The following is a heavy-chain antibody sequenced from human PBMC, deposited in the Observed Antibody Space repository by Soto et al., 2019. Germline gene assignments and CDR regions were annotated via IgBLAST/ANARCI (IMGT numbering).Heavy chain of an antibody. V-gene: IGHV3-21*01. J-gene: IGHJ6*02. D-gene: IGHD2-15*01. CDR3: ARAGAPCSGGSFYLDYYGMDV. CDR1: GFTFSSYS. Sequence: EVQLVESGGGLVKPGGSLRLSCAASGFTFSSYSMNLVRQAPGKGLEWVSSISSSSSYIYYADSVKGRFTISRDNAKNSLFRQMNSLRAEGTAGYYCARAGAPCSGGSFYLDYYGMDVWDQGTTVTVSS. CDR2: ISSSSSYI.